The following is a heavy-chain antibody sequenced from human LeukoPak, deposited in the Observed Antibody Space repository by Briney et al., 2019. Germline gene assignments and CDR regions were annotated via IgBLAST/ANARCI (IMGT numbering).Heavy chain of an antibody. V-gene: IGHV4-34*01. CDR2: INHSGST. Sequence: SETLSLTCAVYGGSFSGYYWSWIRQPPGKGLEWIGEINHSGSTNYNPSLKSRVTKSVDTSKNQFSLKLSSVTAADTAVYYCARLGYCSSTSCPATDYWGQGTLVTVSS. J-gene: IGHJ4*02. CDR3: ARLGYCSSTSCPATDY. CDR1: GGSFSGYY. D-gene: IGHD2-2*01.